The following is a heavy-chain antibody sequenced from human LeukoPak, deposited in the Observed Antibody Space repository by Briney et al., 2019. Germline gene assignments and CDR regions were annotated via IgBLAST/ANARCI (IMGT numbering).Heavy chain of an antibody. CDR1: GFTFSSYA. D-gene: IGHD3-10*01. CDR2: ISWNSGSI. V-gene: IGHV3-9*01. J-gene: IGHJ4*02. Sequence: QPGRSLRLSCAASGFTFSSYAMHWVRQAPGKGLEWVSGISWNSGSIGYADSVKGRFTISRDNAKNSLYLQMNSLRAEDTALYYCAKDTRHYGSGTLDYWGQGTLVTVSS. CDR3: AKDTRHYGSGTLDY.